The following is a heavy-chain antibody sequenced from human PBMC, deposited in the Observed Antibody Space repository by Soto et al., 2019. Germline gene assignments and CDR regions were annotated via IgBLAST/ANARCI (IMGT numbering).Heavy chain of an antibody. Sequence: ASVKVSCKASGYTFTSYDINWVRQATGQGLEWVGWMNPNSGNTGYAQKFQGRVTMTRNTSISTAYMELSSLRSEGTAVYYCARDNTRYCTNGVCYGFDYWGQGTLVTVSS. D-gene: IGHD2-8*01. CDR1: GYTFTSYD. V-gene: IGHV1-8*01. CDR3: ARDNTRYCTNGVCYGFDY. CDR2: MNPNSGNT. J-gene: IGHJ4*02.